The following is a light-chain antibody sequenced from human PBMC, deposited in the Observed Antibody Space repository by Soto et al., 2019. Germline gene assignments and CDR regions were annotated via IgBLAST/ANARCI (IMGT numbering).Light chain of an antibody. CDR3: QQYGSSPRT. CDR1: QSVSSSY. CDR2: GAS. J-gene: IGKJ2*01. Sequence: EIVLTQSPGTLSLSPGERATLSCRASQSVSSSYLAWYQQKPGQAPRLLIYGASSRATGIPDRFSGSGSGTEFTLTIRRLEPEDFAMYSCQQYGSSPRTFGLWTKLEIK. V-gene: IGKV3-20*01.